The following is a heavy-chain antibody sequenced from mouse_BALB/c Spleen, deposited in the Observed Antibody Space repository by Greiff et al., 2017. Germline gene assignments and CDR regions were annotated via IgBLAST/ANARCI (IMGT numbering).Heavy chain of an antibody. Sequence: LQQPGSELVRPGASVKLSCKASGYTFTSYWMHWVKQRPGQGLEWIGNIYPGSGSTNYDEKFKSKATLTVDTSSSTAYMQLSSLTSEDSAVYYCTRSGYYGSSEGYWYFDVWGAGTTVTVSA. D-gene: IGHD1-1*01. V-gene: IGHV1S22*01. J-gene: IGHJ1*01. CDR1: GYTFTSYW. CDR3: TRSGYYGSSEGYWYFDV. CDR2: IYPGSGST.